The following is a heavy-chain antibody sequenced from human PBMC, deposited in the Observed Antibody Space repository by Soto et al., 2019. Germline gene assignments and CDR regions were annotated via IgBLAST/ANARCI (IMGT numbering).Heavy chain of an antibody. D-gene: IGHD4-4*01. CDR1: YGSISVSSVF. V-gene: IGHV4-39*01. CDR2: IDYSGTA. Sequence: QLQLQESGPGLVKPWETLSLTCTVSYGSISVSSVFWGWVRQPPGKGLEWIGNIDYSGTAYFNPSLGTRVTFPVDTSKNQFSLTLYSVTAADTAVYYCARTTGRHLDFWGQGILVTVSS. CDR3: ARTTGRHLDF. J-gene: IGHJ4*02.